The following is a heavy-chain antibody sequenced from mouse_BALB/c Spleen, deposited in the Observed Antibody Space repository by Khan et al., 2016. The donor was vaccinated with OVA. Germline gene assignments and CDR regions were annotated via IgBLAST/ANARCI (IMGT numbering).Heavy chain of an antibody. Sequence: EVQLQESGPGLVKPSQSLSLTCTVTGYSITSDYAWNWIRQFPGNKLEWMGFLRYSGNNIYNPSPKSRISIIIATSKKQFFLQLNSVTTEDTATYYCASMYEGDMDYWGQGTTLTVSS. CDR2: LRYSGNN. CDR3: ASMYEGDMDY. J-gene: IGHJ2*01. V-gene: IGHV3-2*02. CDR1: GYSITSDYA. D-gene: IGHD3-3*01.